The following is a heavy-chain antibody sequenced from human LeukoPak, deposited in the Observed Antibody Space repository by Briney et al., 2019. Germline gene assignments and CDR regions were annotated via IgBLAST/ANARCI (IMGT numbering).Heavy chain of an antibody. CDR1: GYTFTSYG. CDR2: ISAYNGNT. V-gene: IGHV1-18*01. CDR3: ARDLALRLGELSLSHFDY. J-gene: IGHJ4*02. Sequence: EASVKVSCKASGYTFTSYGISWVRQAPGQGLEWMGWISAYNGNTNYAQKLQGRVTMTTDTSTSTAYMELRSLRSDDTAVYYCARDLALRLGELSLSHFDYWGQGTLVTVSS. D-gene: IGHD3-16*02.